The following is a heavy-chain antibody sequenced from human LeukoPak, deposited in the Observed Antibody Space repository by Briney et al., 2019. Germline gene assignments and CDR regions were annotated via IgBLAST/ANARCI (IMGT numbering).Heavy chain of an antibody. CDR2: ISGRGDST. V-gene: IGHV3-23*01. Sequence: GGSLRLSCAASGLTFRNYAMSWVRQAPGKGLEWVSTISGRGDSTFYADSVKGRFTISRDNSKDTLYVQMNSLRADDTAVYYCAKGGHFSWFDPWGQGTLVIVSS. D-gene: IGHD1-26*01. CDR1: GLTFRNYA. CDR3: AKGGHFSWFDP. J-gene: IGHJ5*02.